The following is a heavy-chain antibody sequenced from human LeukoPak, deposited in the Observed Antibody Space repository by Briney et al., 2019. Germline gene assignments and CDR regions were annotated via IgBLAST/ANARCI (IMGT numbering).Heavy chain of an antibody. CDR2: IRYDGSNK. D-gene: IGHD2-2*02. Sequence: QPGGSLRLSCAASGFTFSSYGMHWVRQAPGKGLEWVAFIRYDGSNKYYADSVKGRFTISRDNSKNTLYLQMNSLRAEDTAVYHCAKGGVPAAIRWFDPWGQGTLVTVSS. CDR1: GFTFSSYG. V-gene: IGHV3-30*02. J-gene: IGHJ5*02. CDR3: AKGGVPAAIRWFDP.